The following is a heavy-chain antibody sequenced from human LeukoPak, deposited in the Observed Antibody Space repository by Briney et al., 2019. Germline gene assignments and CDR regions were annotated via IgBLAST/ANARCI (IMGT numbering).Heavy chain of an antibody. J-gene: IGHJ4*02. V-gene: IGHV4-59*01. D-gene: IGHD3-16*01. Sequence: PSETLSLTCTVSGGSMSSYYWSWIRQPPGKGLEWIGYICYSGSTNYNPSLKSRVTISVDTSKNQFTLKLSSVTAADTAVYYCARGRYGWLPFDYWGQGTLVTVSS. CDR1: GGSMSSYY. CDR3: ARGRYGWLPFDY. CDR2: ICYSGST.